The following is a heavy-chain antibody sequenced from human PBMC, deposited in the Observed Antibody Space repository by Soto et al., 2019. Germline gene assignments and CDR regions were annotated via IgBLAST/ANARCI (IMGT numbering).Heavy chain of an antibody. CDR1: GYTFTSYD. V-gene: IGHV1-8*01. Sequence: QVQLVQSGAEVKKPGASVKVSCKASGYTFTSYDIIWVRQATGQGLEWMGWMNPSTGNTDSAEKFQGRLTMTRNTSITTVYMELSSLSFEDTAVSYCARGRIIVAGGFDPWGQGTLVTVSS. CDR2: MNPSTGNT. D-gene: IGHD5-12*01. CDR3: ARGRIIVAGGFDP. J-gene: IGHJ5*02.